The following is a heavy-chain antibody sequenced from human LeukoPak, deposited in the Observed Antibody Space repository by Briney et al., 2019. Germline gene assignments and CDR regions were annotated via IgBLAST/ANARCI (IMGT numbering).Heavy chain of an antibody. CDR2: INWNGDST. V-gene: IGHV3-20*04. J-gene: IGHJ4*02. Sequence: GRPLRLSCAASGFTFDDYGMSWVRQAPGKGLEWVSGINWNGDSTGYADSVKGRFTISRDNVKNSLDLQMNSLRAEDTALYYCATIYTGSHMGVSYWGQGTLVTVSS. D-gene: IGHD1-26*01. CDR1: GFTFDDYG. CDR3: ATIYTGSHMGVSY.